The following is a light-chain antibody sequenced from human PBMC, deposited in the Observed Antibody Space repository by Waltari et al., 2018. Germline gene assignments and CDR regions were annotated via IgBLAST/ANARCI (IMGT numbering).Light chain of an antibody. J-gene: IGKJ4*01. CDR1: QGISNY. Sequence: DIQMTQSPSSLSASVGDRVTITCRASQGISNYLAWYQQKPGKVPKLLISAASTLQSVVPSRFSGSGSGTDFTLTISSLQPEDVAAYYCQNYNSAPPLTFGGGTKVEIK. CDR3: QNYNSAPPLT. CDR2: AAS. V-gene: IGKV1-27*01.